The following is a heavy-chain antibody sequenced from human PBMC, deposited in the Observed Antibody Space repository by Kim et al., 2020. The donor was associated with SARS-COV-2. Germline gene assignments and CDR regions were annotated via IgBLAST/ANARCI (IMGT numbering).Heavy chain of an antibody. D-gene: IGHD4-17*01. CDR3: ARGTNDYCNY. J-gene: IGHJ4*02. CDR2: ISNGGSSQ. Sequence: GGSLRLSCAASGFTFNNYVMHWVRQAPGKGLEWVALISNGGSSQYYADSVKGRFTISRDNSKNTLYLQMNSLRPEDTAVFYCARGTNDYCNYWGQGTLVTVSS. V-gene: IGHV3-30*03. CDR1: GFTFNNYV.